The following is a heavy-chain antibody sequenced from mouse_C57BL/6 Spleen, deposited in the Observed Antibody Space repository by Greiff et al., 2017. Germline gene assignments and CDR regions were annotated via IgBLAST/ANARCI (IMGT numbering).Heavy chain of an antibody. J-gene: IGHJ2*01. CDR2: ISSGSSTI. D-gene: IGHD1-1*01. Sequence: EVQLVESGGGLVKPGGSLKLSCAASGFTFSDYGMHWVRQAPEKGLEWVAYISSGSSTIYYADTVKGRFTISRDNAKNTLFLQMTSLRSEDTAMYYCARPFITTVDYFDYWGQGTTLTVSS. CDR3: ARPFITTVDYFDY. CDR1: GFTFSDYG. V-gene: IGHV5-17*01.